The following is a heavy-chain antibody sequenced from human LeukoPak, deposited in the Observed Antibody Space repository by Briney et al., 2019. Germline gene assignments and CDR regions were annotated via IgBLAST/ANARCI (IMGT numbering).Heavy chain of an antibody. CDR1: GFLLNNYA. V-gene: IGHV3-30*04. D-gene: IGHD6-19*01. CDR2: ISYNESNT. Sequence: GGSLRLSCTASGFLLNNYAMHCVPPAPGRGVEGVALISYNESNTYYTHSVKSRFTISRASSTNTMYLQMGSLRADDTAVYYCARVAGSGWYGYIDYWGPGNLVRVSS. J-gene: IGHJ4*02. CDR3: ARVAGSGWYGYIDY.